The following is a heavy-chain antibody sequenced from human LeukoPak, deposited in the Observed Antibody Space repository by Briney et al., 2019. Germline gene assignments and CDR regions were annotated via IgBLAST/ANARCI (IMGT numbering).Heavy chain of an antibody. J-gene: IGHJ4*02. CDR2: IKQDGSEK. CDR3: ARVYWGDYFDY. Sequence: PGGSLRLSCAASGFTFSSYWMSWVRQAPGKGLEWVANIKQDGSEKYYVGSVKGRFTISRDNAKNSLYLQMNSLRAEDTAVYYCARVYWGDYFDYWGQGTLVTVSS. CDR1: GFTFSSYW. V-gene: IGHV3-7*01. D-gene: IGHD3-16*01.